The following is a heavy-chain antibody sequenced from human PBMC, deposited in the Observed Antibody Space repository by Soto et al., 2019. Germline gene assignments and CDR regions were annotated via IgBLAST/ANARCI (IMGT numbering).Heavy chain of an antibody. CDR2: IKSKADGGAR. V-gene: IGHV3-15*01. Sequence: EVQLVESGGDLVKPGGSLRLSCVTSGFMFSSAWMSWVRQAPGKGLEWVGRIKSKADGGARDYAAPVKGRFSISRDDSKNTLYLQMNSLRAEDTAVYYCVECWNDFWGQGTLVTVSS. J-gene: IGHJ4*02. CDR3: VECWNDF. D-gene: IGHD1-1*01. CDR1: GFMFSSAW.